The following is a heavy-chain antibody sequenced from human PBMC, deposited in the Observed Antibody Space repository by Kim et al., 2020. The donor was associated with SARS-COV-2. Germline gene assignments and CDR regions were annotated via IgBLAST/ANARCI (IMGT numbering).Heavy chain of an antibody. CDR2: VNPKSGGT. J-gene: IGHJ2*01. CDR1: GYTFTGSY. Sequence: ASVKVSCKASGYTFTGSYMHWVRQAPGQGLEWMGWVNPKSGGTVSAQKFQGRVSMTRDTPITTVYMELKRLRSDDTAVYYCARGAARGFLDFVLWGRGTL. V-gene: IGHV1-2*02. CDR3: ARGAARGFLDFVL. D-gene: IGHD3-10*01.